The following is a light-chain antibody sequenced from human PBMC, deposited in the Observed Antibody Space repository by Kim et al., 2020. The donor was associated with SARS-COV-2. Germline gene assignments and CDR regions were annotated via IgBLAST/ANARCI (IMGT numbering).Light chain of an antibody. CDR3: NSRDSSGDHVV. Sequence: LGQRGQLTSQRGSRRNYYGTWDQQRAGTDPITGLYCKNHRPARLPTRISGRGSGKAASLNITGAQAEDEADYYCNSRDSSGDHVVFGGGTQLTVL. J-gene: IGLJ3*02. CDR1: SRRNYY. V-gene: IGLV3-19*01. CDR2: CKN.